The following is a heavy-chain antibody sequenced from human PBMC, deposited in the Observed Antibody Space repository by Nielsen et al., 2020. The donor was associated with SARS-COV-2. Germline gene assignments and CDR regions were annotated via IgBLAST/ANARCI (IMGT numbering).Heavy chain of an antibody. J-gene: IGHJ4*02. CDR1: GFTFSASW. V-gene: IGHV3-7*03. CDR2: IRPDGTGA. CDR3: KSEGN. Sequence: GESLKISCAASGFTFSASWMAWVRQAPGKGLEWLSNIRPDGTGANYVDSVKGRFTISRDNAKNLLYLQMGSLRADDTAVYFCKSEGNWDQGTLVTVSS.